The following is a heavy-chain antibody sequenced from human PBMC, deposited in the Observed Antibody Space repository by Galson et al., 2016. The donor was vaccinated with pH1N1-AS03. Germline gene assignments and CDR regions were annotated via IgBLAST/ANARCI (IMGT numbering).Heavy chain of an antibody. D-gene: IGHD7-27*01. J-gene: IGHJ6*02. Sequence: SLRLSCAASGFTFSSYAMSWVRQAPGKGLEWVSHISSRSSGKYYADSATGRFTVSRDDAKNSLYLQMNSLRAEDTAVYHCARNWGYYYYYGMDVWGQGTTVTVSS. CDR1: GFTFSSYA. CDR2: ISSRSSGK. V-gene: IGHV3-48*01. CDR3: ARNWGYYYYYGMDV.